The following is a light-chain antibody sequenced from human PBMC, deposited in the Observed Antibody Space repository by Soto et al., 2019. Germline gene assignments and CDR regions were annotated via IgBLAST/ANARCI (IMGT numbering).Light chain of an antibody. CDR1: YNIRNS. CDR2: ASS. Sequence: DIQMTQSPSSLSASVGDRVTITCRANYNIRNSLNWYQQKPREAPKLLIYASSSLESGVPSRFSGSASGTDFTLTINSLQPDDFATYYCQQSYSTPLTFGQGTKVDIK. V-gene: IGKV1-39*01. J-gene: IGKJ1*01. CDR3: QQSYSTPLT.